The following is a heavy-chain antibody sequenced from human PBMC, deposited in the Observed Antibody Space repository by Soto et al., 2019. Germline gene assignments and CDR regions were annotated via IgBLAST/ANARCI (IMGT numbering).Heavy chain of an antibody. CDR3: VRVPLAIEGGHYYYYYMDV. J-gene: IGHJ6*03. Sequence: PGGSLRLSCEGSEIKFSRFVMSWVRQNQEKRLEWVASIKDDGSEKYYSDSVKGRFIISRDNARNSLYLQMSRLRAEDTSVYFCVRVPLAIEGGHYYYYYMDVWGKGTTVTVSS. CDR2: IKDDGSEK. D-gene: IGHD2-2*01. V-gene: IGHV3-7*01. CDR1: EIKFSRFV.